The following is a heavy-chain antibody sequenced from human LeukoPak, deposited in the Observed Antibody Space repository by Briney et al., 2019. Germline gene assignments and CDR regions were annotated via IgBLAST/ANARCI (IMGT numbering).Heavy chain of an antibody. CDR1: GFTFGSHS. V-gene: IGHV3-21*06. J-gene: IGHJ6*02. D-gene: IGHD3-10*01. CDR3: ARNYGSGSYSGMDV. CDR2: ISGSTLI. Sequence: PGGSLRLSCAASGFTFGSHSMHWVRQAPGKGLEWVSSISGSTLIYHADSLKGRFTISGDSAKNSLFLQMNNLRAEDTGVYYCARNYGSGSYSGMDVWGRGTTVTVSS.